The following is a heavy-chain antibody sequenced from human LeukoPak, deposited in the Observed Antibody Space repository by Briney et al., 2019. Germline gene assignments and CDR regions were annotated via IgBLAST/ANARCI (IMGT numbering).Heavy chain of an antibody. V-gene: IGHV4-39*01. CDR1: GGSISSSSYY. D-gene: IGHD6-13*01. Sequence: PSETLSLTCTVSGGSISSSSYYWGWIRQPPGKGLEWIGSIYYSGSTYYNPSLKSRVTISVDTSKNQFSLKLSSVTAADTAVYHCARAYIAAGWFDPWGQGTLVTVSS. CDR3: ARAYIAAGWFDP. J-gene: IGHJ5*02. CDR2: IYYSGST.